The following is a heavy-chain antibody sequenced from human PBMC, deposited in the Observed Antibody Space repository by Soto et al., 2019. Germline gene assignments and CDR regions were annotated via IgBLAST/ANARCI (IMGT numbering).Heavy chain of an antibody. CDR3: VRGGAVVVPGAVDRHNWFDP. CDR1: GGTFSSYS. CDR2: VIPILGMA. V-gene: IGHV1-69*02. J-gene: IGHJ5*02. D-gene: IGHD2-2*01. Sequence: QVQLVQSGAEVKKPGSSVKVSCEASGGTFSSYSFSWVRQAPGQGLEWMGRVIPILGMANYAQKFQGRVTITADKSTSTVYMEMSSLRSEDTAVYYCVRGGAVVVPGAVDRHNWFDPWGQGTLVTVSS.